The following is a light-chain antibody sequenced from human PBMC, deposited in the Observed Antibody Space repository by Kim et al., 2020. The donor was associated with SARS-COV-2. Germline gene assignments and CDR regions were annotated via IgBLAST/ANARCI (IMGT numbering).Light chain of an antibody. Sequence: GPSITISCTGTSSDVGAGDYVSWYQQHPGEAPKLMIYNVNERPSGISTRFSGSKSGNTASLTISGLQAEDEADYFCSSHTNIYTWVFGGGTKVTVL. V-gene: IGLV2-14*03. CDR2: NVN. J-gene: IGLJ3*02. CDR1: SSDVGAGDY. CDR3: SSHTNIYTWV.